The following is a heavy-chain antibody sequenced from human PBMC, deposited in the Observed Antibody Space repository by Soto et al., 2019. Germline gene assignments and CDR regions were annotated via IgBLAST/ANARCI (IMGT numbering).Heavy chain of an antibody. CDR3: ATPPSSSSLVDY. D-gene: IGHD6-6*01. Sequence: SETLSLTCTVSGGSITSSSYYWGWIRQPPGKGLEWIGSIYYSGSTYSNPSLKSRVTISLDTSKNQFSLKLGSVTAADTAVYYCATPPSSSSLVDYWGQGALVTVSS. CDR1: GGSITSSSYY. CDR2: IYYSGST. J-gene: IGHJ4*02. V-gene: IGHV4-39*01.